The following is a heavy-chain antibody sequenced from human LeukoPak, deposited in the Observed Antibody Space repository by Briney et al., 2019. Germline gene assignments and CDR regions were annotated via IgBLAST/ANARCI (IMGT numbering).Heavy chain of an antibody. D-gene: IGHD4-17*01. Sequence: GGSLRLSCAASGFTFSSYGMHWIRQAPGKGLGWVAVIWYDGSNKYYADSVKGRFTISRDNSKNTLYLQMNSLRAEDTAVYYCAKEYGDYNNWYFDLWGRGTLVTVSS. CDR1: GFTFSSYG. CDR3: AKEYGDYNNWYFDL. J-gene: IGHJ2*01. V-gene: IGHV3-33*06. CDR2: IWYDGSNK.